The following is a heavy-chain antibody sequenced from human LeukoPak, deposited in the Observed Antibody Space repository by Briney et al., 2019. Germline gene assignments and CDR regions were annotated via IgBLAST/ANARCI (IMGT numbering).Heavy chain of an antibody. CDR2: INPNSGGT. CDR1: GYTFTGYY. J-gene: IGHJ4*02. V-gene: IGHV1-2*02. CDR3: VRGNIVATNIIDY. Sequence: ASVKVSCKASGYTFTGYYMHWVRQAPGQGLEWMGWINPNSGGTNYAQKFQGRVTMTRDTSISTAYMELSRLRSDDTAVYYCVRGNIVATNIIDYWGQGTLVTVSS. D-gene: IGHD5-12*01.